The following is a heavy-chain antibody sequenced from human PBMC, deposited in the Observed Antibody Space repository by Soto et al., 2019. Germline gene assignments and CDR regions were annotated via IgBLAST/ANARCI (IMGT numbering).Heavy chain of an antibody. CDR3: VRASPGKSYDYVWGSRIPGIGFHFDY. CDR2: IFYSGSR. J-gene: IGHJ4*02. CDR1: GDSISSDDYY. D-gene: IGHD3-16*01. Sequence: QVQLQESGPGLVKTSQTLSLTCTVSGDSISSDDYYWSWIRQPPGKGLEWIGNIFYSGSRYYNPSLNSRVTMSVDTSKNQFSLKLSSVAAADTAVYYCVRASPGKSYDYVWGSRIPGIGFHFDYWGQGTLVTVSS. V-gene: IGHV4-30-4*01.